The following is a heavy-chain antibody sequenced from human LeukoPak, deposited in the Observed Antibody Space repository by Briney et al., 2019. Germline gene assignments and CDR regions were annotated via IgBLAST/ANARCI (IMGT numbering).Heavy chain of an antibody. Sequence: GESLRLSCAASGFSFSSYVMSWVRQAPGKGLEWVSDVSGSGGSTYYADSVKGRFTISRDISKNTLYLQMNSLRAEDTAVYYCAKVLWFGGKYFDYWGQGTLVTVSS. CDR2: VSGSGGST. J-gene: IGHJ4*02. CDR3: AKVLWFGGKYFDY. CDR1: GFSFSSYV. D-gene: IGHD3-10*01. V-gene: IGHV3-23*01.